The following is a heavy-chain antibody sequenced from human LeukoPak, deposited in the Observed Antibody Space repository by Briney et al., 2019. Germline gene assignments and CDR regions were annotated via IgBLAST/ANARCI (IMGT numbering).Heavy chain of an antibody. Sequence: PGGSLRLSCAASGFTFSSYGMHWVRQAPGKGLEWVAVISYDGSNKYYADTVKGRFTISRDNSKNTLYLQMNSLRPEDTAVYYCARGLAYYYDSSAYFLDYWGQGTLVTVSS. J-gene: IGHJ4*02. V-gene: IGHV3-30*03. D-gene: IGHD3-22*01. CDR3: ARGLAYYYDSSAYFLDY. CDR1: GFTFSSYG. CDR2: ISYDGSNK.